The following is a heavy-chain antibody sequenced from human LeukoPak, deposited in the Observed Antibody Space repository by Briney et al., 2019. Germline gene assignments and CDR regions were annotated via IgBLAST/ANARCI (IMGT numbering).Heavy chain of an antibody. V-gene: IGHV4-31*03. CDR2: IHHSGSS. CDR3: ARGGNRFGGFYFDY. J-gene: IGHJ4*02. D-gene: IGHD3-10*01. Sequence: PSQTRSLTSTVAADSLSSGGHYWAWIRQLPGKGLESIGFIHHSGSSRHNPSLKDRVAISVDASRKQFALRLSSVTAADTAIYYCARGGNRFGGFYFDYWGQGIQVIVSS. CDR1: ADSLSSGGHY.